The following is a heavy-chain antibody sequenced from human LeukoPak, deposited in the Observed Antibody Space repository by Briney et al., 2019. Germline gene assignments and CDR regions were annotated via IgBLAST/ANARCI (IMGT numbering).Heavy chain of an antibody. V-gene: IGHV1-8*01. Sequence: ASVKVSCKASGYTFTSYDINWVRQDTGQGLEWMGWMNPNSGNTGYAQKFQGRVTITRNTSISTAYMELSSLRSEDTAVYYCARGFRRVSCSSTSCYSTYPLYWGQGTLVTVSS. D-gene: IGHD2-2*01. J-gene: IGHJ4*02. CDR1: GYTFTSYD. CDR3: ARGFRRVSCSSTSCYSTYPLY. CDR2: MNPNSGNT.